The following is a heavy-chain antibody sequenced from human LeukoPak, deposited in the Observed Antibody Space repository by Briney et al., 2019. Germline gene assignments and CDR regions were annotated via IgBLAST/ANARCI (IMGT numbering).Heavy chain of an antibody. J-gene: IGHJ3*02. CDR2: INQDGSKI. V-gene: IGHV3-7*01. D-gene: IGHD6-13*01. CDR1: GFTSSSYW. CDR3: ARPIYSSSWDAFNI. Sequence: GGSLRLSCAASGFTSSSYWMSWVRQAPGKGLECVANINQDGSKIYYVDSVKGRFTISRDKAKKSLYLQMNSLRAEDTAVYYCARPIYSSSWDAFNIWGQGTMVTVSS.